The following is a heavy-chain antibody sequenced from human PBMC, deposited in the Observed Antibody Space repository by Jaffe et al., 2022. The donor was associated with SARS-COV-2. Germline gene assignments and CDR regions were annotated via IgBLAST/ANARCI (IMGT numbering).Heavy chain of an antibody. CDR3: ARDHSSVRGGSYEGYGMDV. J-gene: IGHJ6*02. CDR1: GFTFSSYS. D-gene: IGHD1-26*01. CDR2: ISSSSSYI. Sequence: EVQLVESGGGLVKPGGSLRLSCAASGFTFSSYSMNWVRQAPGKGLEWVSSISSSSSYIYYADSVKGRFTISRDNAKNSLYLQMNSLRAEDTAVYYCARDHSSVRGGSYEGYGMDVWGQGTTVTVSS. V-gene: IGHV3-21*01.